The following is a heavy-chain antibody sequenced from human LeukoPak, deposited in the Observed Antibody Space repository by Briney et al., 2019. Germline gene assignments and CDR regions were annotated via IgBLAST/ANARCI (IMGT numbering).Heavy chain of an antibody. J-gene: IGHJ4*02. CDR2: ISKNGVTT. D-gene: IGHD3-9*01. CDR3: VKDLNDRDVDY. CDR1: GFTFSWYG. V-gene: IGHV3-64D*06. Sequence: GGSLRLSCLGSGFTFSWYGMNWVRQAPGRGLEYVSAISKNGVTTYYVDSVKGRFTISRDNSKNTLYLQMNSLRVEDTAVYFCVKDLNDRDVDYWGQGTLVTVSS.